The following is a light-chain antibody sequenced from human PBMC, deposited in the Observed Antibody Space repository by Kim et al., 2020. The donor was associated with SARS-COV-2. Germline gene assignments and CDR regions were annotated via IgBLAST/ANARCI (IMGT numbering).Light chain of an antibody. CDR1: TGSVSSGHY. CDR3: LLYYGAAGWV. CDR2: STT. V-gene: IGLV7-43*01. Sequence: GGTVTLTCASSTGSVSSGHYPNWFQQKPGQAPRALIYSTTSKYSWTPDRCSGSLFGGKAALTLSGVQPEDEAEYHCLLYYGAAGWVFGGGTKLTVL. J-gene: IGLJ3*02.